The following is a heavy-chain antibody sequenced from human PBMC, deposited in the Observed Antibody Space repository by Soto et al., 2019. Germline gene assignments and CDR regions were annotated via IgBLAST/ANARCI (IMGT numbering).Heavy chain of an antibody. J-gene: IGHJ6*02. CDR3: AKAVGTDMVYDNYAMDV. V-gene: IGHV3-23*01. CDR2: ISGSGDST. Sequence: GGSLRLSCAASGFTFSSYAMSWVRQAPGKGLEWVSAISGSGDSTFYADSVKGRFTISRDNSKSTLYLQMNSLRAEDTAEYYCAKAVGTDMVYDNYAMDVWGQGTTVTVSS. D-gene: IGHD5-18*01. CDR1: GFTFSSYA.